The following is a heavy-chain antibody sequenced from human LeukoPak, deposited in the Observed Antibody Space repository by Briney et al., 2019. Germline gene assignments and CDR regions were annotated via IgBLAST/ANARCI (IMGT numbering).Heavy chain of an antibody. CDR3: AKSPTAYDYYDY. D-gene: IGHD5-12*01. CDR2: ISRSGGST. V-gene: IGHV3-23*01. Sequence: QPGASLRLSCAASGFTFSSFGLSWVRQDPGQGLECLSAISRSGGSTYYADSVKGRSTISRDNSMTTLYLQMNSLRAEHTALYYCAKSPTAYDYYDYWGQGTLVTVSS. J-gene: IGHJ4*02. CDR1: GFTFSSFG.